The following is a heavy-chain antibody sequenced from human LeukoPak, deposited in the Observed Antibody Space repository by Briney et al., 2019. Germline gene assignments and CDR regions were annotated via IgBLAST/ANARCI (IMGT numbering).Heavy chain of an antibody. CDR3: ARDGYCSGSTCYRFFDY. D-gene: IGHD2-2*02. V-gene: IGHV3-7*03. J-gene: IGHJ4*02. CDR2: IKQDGSEK. CDR1: EFTFSNYW. Sequence: PGGSLRLSCAASEFTFSNYWMSWVRQAPGKGLEWVANIKQDGSEKYYVDSVKGRFTISRDNAENSLYLQMNSLRAEDTAVYYCARDGYCSGSTCYRFFDYWGQGTLVTVSS.